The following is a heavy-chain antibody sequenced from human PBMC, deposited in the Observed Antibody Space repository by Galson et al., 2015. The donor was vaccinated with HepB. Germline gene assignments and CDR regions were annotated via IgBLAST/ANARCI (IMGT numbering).Heavy chain of an antibody. CDR1: GFTFSLYW. V-gene: IGHV3-74*03. Sequence: SLRLSCAASGFTFSLYWIRWVRQTPGKGLVWVSAANSEGNIVKYADSVKGRFTISRDKAKNTVYLQMDSLRAEDTAVYYCAGLGGTFGVDVWGQGTTVTVSS. CDR3: AGLGGTFGVDV. D-gene: IGHD1-26*01. J-gene: IGHJ6*02. CDR2: ANSEGNIV.